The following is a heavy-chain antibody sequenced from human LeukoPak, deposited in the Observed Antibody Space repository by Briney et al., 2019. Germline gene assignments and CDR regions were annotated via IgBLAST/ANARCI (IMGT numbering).Heavy chain of an antibody. J-gene: IGHJ5*02. Sequence: PSETLSLTCGVYGGSFRDYYWSWLRQSPGKSLEWIGEINHGGSTNYNPSLKSRVTISVDTSKNQFSLKLNSVTAADTAVYYCAALGVRFPWGQGTLVTVPS. CDR2: INHGGST. CDR1: GGSFRDYY. CDR3: AALGVRFP. D-gene: IGHD3-16*01. V-gene: IGHV4-34*01.